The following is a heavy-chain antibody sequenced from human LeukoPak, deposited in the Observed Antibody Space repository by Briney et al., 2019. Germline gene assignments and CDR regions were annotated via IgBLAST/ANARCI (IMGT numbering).Heavy chain of an antibody. V-gene: IGHV3-33*06. CDR1: GFTFSSYG. Sequence: PGGSLRLSCAASGFTFSSYGMHWVRQAPGKGLEWVSVIWYDGSNKYYADSVKGRFTISRDNSKNTLYLQMNSLRAEDTAVYYCAKDILTFVPKNYMDVWGKGTTVTVSS. D-gene: IGHD3-9*01. J-gene: IGHJ6*03. CDR2: IWYDGSNK. CDR3: AKDILTFVPKNYMDV.